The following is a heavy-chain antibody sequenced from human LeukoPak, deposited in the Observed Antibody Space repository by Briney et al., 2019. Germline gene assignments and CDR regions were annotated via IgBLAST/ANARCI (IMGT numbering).Heavy chain of an antibody. CDR3: ARGYSYVPDY. V-gene: IGHV3-33*08. CDR2: IWYDGSNK. CDR1: GFTFSSYG. J-gene: IGHJ4*02. Sequence: GRSLRLSCAASGFTFSSYGMHWVRQAPGKGLEWVAVIWYDGSNKCYADSVKGRFTISRDNSKNTLYLQMNSLRAEDTAVYYCARGYSYVPDYWGQGTLVTVSS. D-gene: IGHD5-18*01.